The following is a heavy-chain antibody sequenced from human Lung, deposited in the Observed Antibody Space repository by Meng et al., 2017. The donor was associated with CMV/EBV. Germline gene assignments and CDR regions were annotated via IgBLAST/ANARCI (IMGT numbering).Heavy chain of an antibody. CDR1: GGSISSSSYY. CDR2: IYYSGST. D-gene: IGHD6-19*01. V-gene: IGHV4-39*01. Sequence: SETLSLXCTVSGGSISSSSYYWGWIRQPPGKGLEWIGSIYYSGSTYYNPSLKSRVTISVDTSKNQFSLKLSSVTAADTAVYYCARPDDSSGWYMPFDYWGQGPLVPFSS. J-gene: IGHJ4*02. CDR3: ARPDDSSGWYMPFDY.